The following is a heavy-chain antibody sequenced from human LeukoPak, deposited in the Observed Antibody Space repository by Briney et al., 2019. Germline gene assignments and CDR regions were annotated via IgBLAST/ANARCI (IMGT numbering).Heavy chain of an antibody. CDR3: AKDGAVGGSFYGDSILYFDY. CDR2: ISGSGGRT. V-gene: IGHV3-23*01. Sequence: GGSLRLSCVVSGYTFSSYTMSWVRQAPGEGLGWVSAISGSGGRTYYTDSVTGRFTLSRDNSKNTLYLQIYRLSDEKTSVYLLAKDGAVGGSFYGDSILYFDYWGQGTLVTVSS. CDR1: GYTFSSYT. D-gene: IGHD4-17*01. J-gene: IGHJ4*02.